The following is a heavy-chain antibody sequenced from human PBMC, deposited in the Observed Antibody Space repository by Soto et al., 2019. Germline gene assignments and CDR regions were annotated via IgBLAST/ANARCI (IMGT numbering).Heavy chain of an antibody. CDR3: ARNRVGRSWYVDY. CDR1: GGSISSGGYS. D-gene: IGHD6-13*01. CDR2: IYHSGST. V-gene: IGHV4-30-2*01. J-gene: IGHJ4*02. Sequence: SETLSLTCAVSGGSISSGGYSWSWIRQPPGKGLEWIGYIYHSGSTYYNPSLKSRVTMSLDKSRNQLSLRLSSVTAADTAVYFCARNRVGRSWYVDYWGQGAQVTVSS.